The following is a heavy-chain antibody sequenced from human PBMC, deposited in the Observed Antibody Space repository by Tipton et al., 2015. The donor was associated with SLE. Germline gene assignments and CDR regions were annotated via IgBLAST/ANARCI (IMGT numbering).Heavy chain of an antibody. Sequence: TLSLTCSVSGSSISRGYYWSWIRQPPGKGLEWTGTIHHSGDTYYNPSLRSRLTISVDTSKNQFSLHLSSVTAADTAVYYCAGVSRDAFEIWGQGTMVTVSS. CDR2: IHHSGDT. CDR1: GSSISRGYY. V-gene: IGHV4-38-2*01. CDR3: AGVSRDAFEI. D-gene: IGHD5/OR15-5a*01. J-gene: IGHJ3*02.